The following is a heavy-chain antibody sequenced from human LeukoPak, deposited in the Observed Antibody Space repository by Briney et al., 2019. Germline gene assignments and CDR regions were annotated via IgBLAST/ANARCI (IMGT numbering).Heavy chain of an antibody. Sequence: ASVKVSCKASGYTFTGYCMHWVRQAPGQGLEWMGWINPNSGGTNYAQTFQGWVTMTRDTAISTAYMELSRLRSDDTAVYYCARVPLGATSGGSNWFDPWGQGTLVTVSS. V-gene: IGHV1-2*04. CDR2: INPNSGGT. D-gene: IGHD1-26*01. J-gene: IGHJ5*02. CDR1: GYTFTGYC. CDR3: ARVPLGATSGGSNWFDP.